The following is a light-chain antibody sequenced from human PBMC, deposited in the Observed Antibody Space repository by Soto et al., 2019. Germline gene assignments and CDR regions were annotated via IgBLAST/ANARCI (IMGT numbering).Light chain of an antibody. V-gene: IGKV3-20*01. CDR3: QLYDSSPPGYT. Sequence: EIVLTQSPGTLSLSPGERATLSCRASQSVRSTYLAWYQQKPGQAPSLLIYGASNRATGIPDRFSGSGSGADFTLTISRLGPEDYAVYYCQLYDSSPPGYTFGQGTRLEIK. J-gene: IGKJ2*01. CDR1: QSVRSTY. CDR2: GAS.